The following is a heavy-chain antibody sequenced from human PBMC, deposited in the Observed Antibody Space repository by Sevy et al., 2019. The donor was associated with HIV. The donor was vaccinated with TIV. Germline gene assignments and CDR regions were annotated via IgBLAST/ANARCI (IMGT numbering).Heavy chain of an antibody. Sequence: SETLSLTCTVFGGSISSYYWNWIRQPPGKGLEWIGYIYYSGSTNYNPSLKSRFTISVDMPKNQFYLRLSSVTAADTARYYCARESPLGVEWELSRPQNWFDPWGQGTLVTVSS. D-gene: IGHD1-26*01. V-gene: IGHV4-59*01. CDR2: IYYSGST. CDR3: ARESPLGVEWELSRPQNWFDP. J-gene: IGHJ5*02. CDR1: GGSISSYY.